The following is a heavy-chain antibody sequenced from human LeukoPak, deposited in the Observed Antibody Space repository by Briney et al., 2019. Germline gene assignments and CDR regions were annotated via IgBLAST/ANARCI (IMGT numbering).Heavy chain of an antibody. D-gene: IGHD1-1*01. CDR1: GFTFSSYS. V-gene: IGHV3-21*01. CDR2: VSSSSSYI. Sequence: GGSLRPSCAASGFTFSSYSMNWVRQAPGKGLEWVSSVSSSSSYIYYADSVKGRFTISRDNAKNSLYLQMNSLRAEDTAVYYCARDTELERTRTPASDYWGQGTLVTVSS. J-gene: IGHJ4*02. CDR3: ARDTELERTRTPASDY.